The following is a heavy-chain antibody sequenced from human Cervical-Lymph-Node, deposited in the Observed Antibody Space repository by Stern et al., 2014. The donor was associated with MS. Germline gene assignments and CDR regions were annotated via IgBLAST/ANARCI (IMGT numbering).Heavy chain of an antibody. CDR3: ATADQRDYGDYFQH. D-gene: IGHD4-17*01. J-gene: IGHJ1*01. CDR1: GFTVNSKY. CDR2: IYDDGRV. V-gene: IGHV3-66*01. Sequence: EVQLVESGGGLVQPGGTLRLSCAASGFTVNSKYMSWVRQAPGKGLEWVSVIYDDGRVYYADSVKDRFTISRDNSKNPLFLQMKGLRAEDTAIYYCATADQRDYGDYFQHWGQGTLVTVSS.